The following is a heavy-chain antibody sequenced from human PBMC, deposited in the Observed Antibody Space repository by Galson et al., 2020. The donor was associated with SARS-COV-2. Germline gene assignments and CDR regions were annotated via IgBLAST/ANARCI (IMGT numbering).Heavy chain of an antibody. Sequence: SGPTLVKPTQTLTLTCTFSGFSLSTSGMCVSWIRQPPGKALEWLARIDWDDDKYYSTSLKTRLTISKDTSKNQVVLTMTNMDPVDTATYYCARIPYESVAGYYYGMDVWGQGTTVTVSS. CDR3: ARIPYESVAGYYYGMDV. CDR2: IDWDDDK. J-gene: IGHJ6*02. V-gene: IGHV2-70*11. D-gene: IGHD2-21*01. CDR1: GFSLSTSGMC.